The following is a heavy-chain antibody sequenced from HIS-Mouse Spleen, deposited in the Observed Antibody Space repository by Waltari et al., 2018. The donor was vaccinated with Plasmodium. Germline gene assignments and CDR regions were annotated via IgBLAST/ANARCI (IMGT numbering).Heavy chain of an antibody. CDR1: GFTFSSYG. CDR3: AKILSYSSSPEDY. Sequence: QVQLVESGVGVVQPGRSLRLSCAASGFTFSSYGMHWVRQAPGKGLEGVAVISYDGSNKYYADSVKGRFTISRDNSKNTLYLQMNSLRAEDTAVYYCAKILSYSSSPEDYWGQGTLVTVSS. D-gene: IGHD6-6*01. CDR2: ISYDGSNK. J-gene: IGHJ4*02. V-gene: IGHV3-30*18.